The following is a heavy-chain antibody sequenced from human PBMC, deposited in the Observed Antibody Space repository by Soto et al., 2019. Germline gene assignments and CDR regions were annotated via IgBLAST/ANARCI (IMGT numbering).Heavy chain of an antibody. CDR1: GFTFSTYN. Sequence: KPGGSLRLSCAASGFTFSTYNMNWVRQAPGKGLEWVSSISSSSYIYYAESVKGRFTISRDNAKNSLYLQMNSLRAEDTAVYYCARGVYCSGGSCLFDYWGQGTLVTVLL. V-gene: IGHV3-21*01. D-gene: IGHD2-15*01. CDR3: ARGVYCSGGSCLFDY. CDR2: ISSSSYI. J-gene: IGHJ4*02.